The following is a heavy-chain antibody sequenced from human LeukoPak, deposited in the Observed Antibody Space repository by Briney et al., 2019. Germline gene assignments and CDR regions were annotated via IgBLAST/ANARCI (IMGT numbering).Heavy chain of an antibody. CDR3: ARGRHSYESSDYYYEGDAFDI. Sequence: SVKVSCKASGDTFTSYYMHWVRQAPGQGLGWMGIINPSGDSTSSAQTFQGRVTMTRDMSTSTVYMALSSLRTEDTAVYYCARGRHSYESSDYYYEGDAFDIWGQGTMVTVSS. D-gene: IGHD3-22*01. J-gene: IGHJ3*02. CDR1: GDTFTSYY. V-gene: IGHV1-46*01. CDR2: INPSGDST.